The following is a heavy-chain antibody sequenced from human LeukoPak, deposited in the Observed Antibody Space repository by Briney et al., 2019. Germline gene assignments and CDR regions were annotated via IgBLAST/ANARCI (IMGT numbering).Heavy chain of an antibody. CDR1: GLTFSSYS. Sequence: GGSLRLSCAASGLTFSSYSMNWVRQAPGKGLEWVSYISSSSSTIYYADSVKGRFTISRDNAKNSLYLQMSSLRAEDTAVYYCAKGLYYYAMDVWGQGTAVTVSS. CDR2: ISSSSSTI. V-gene: IGHV3-48*01. J-gene: IGHJ6*02. CDR3: AKGLYYYAMDV.